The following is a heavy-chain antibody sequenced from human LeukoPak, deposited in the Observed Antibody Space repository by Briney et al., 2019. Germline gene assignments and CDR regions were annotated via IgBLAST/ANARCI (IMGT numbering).Heavy chain of an antibody. CDR1: VYTFTSYD. Sequence: GASVKVSCKASVYTFTSYDINWVRQATGQGLEWMGWKNPNSGNTGYAQKFQGRVTMTRNTSISTAYMELSSLRSEDTAVYYCARGRGYSYGLYRSEIDYWGQGTLVTASS. CDR3: ARGRGYSYGLYRSEIDY. V-gene: IGHV1-8*01. D-gene: IGHD5-18*01. CDR2: KNPNSGNT. J-gene: IGHJ4*02.